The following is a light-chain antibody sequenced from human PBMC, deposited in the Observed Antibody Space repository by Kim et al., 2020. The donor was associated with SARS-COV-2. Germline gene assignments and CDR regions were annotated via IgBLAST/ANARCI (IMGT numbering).Light chain of an antibody. CDR3: QQYGDSLWT. Sequence: EIVLTQSPGTLSLSPGERATLSCRASQSVSVSHLAWYQQKPGQAPRLLIYGASSRAADIPDRFSGSGSGTDFTLTISRLEPEDFAVYYCQQYGDSLWTFGQGTKVDIK. J-gene: IGKJ1*01. CDR2: GAS. V-gene: IGKV3-20*01. CDR1: QSVSVSH.